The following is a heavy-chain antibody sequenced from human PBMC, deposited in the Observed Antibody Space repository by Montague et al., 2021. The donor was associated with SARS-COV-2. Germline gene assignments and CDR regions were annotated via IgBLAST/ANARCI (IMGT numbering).Heavy chain of an antibody. CDR3: ARQGVFSYTMGAN. Sequence: SETLSLTCAVSGGSISSSNYWIWVRQPPGKGLEWIGEVYHGGRTNYTPSLKSRVTISVDKHKNQLSLKLSSVTAADTAVYYCARQGVFSYTMGANWGQGTLVTVSS. CDR1: GGSISSSNY. J-gene: IGHJ4*02. CDR2: VYHGGRT. D-gene: IGHD1-26*01. V-gene: IGHV4-4*02.